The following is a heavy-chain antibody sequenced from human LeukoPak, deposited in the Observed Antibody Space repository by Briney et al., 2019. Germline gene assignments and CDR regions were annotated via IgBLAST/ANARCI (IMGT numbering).Heavy chain of an antibody. CDR3: ARDLEGYHYGSGNYPQ. D-gene: IGHD3-10*01. J-gene: IGHJ4*02. Sequence: ASVKVSCKASGYTFTAYHIHWVRQAPGQGLEWMGFINPNSGGTNYAQNFRGRVTMTRDTSISTAYMELSSLRSDDTAVYYCARDLEGYHYGSGNYPQWGQGTLVTVSS. V-gene: IGHV1-2*02. CDR2: INPNSGGT. CDR1: GYTFTAYH.